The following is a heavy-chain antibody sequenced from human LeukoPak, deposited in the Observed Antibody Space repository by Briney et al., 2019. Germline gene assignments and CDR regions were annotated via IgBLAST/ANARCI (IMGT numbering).Heavy chain of an antibody. D-gene: IGHD3-3*01. CDR2: IYYGGST. V-gene: IGHV4-59*01. Sequence: SETLSLTCTVSGGSISSYYWSWIRQPPGKGLEWIGYIYYGGSTNYNPSLKSRVTISVDTSKNQFSLKLSSVTAADTAVYYCARALEYYDFWPFDPWGQGTLVTVSS. CDR1: GGSISSYY. J-gene: IGHJ5*02. CDR3: ARALEYYDFWPFDP.